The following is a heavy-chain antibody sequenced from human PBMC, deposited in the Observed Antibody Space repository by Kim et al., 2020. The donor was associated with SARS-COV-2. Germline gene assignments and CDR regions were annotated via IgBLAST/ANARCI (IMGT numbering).Heavy chain of an antibody. CDR2: IHYDGSS. CDR3: VLGSTGAFGP. Sequence: SETLSLTCTVSDGSISSHYWSWIRQPPEKGLEWIGYIHYDGSSNYNPSLKSRVTMSVDTSKNQFSLRLSSVTAADTAVYYCVLGSTGAFGPWGQGILVTVSS. J-gene: IGHJ5*02. CDR1: DGSISSHY. V-gene: IGHV4-59*11.